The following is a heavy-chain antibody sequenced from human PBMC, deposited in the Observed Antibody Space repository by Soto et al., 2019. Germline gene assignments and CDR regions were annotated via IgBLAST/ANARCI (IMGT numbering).Heavy chain of an antibody. CDR1: GFTFSSYW. CDR2: IKQDGSEK. Sequence: PGGSLRLSCAASGFTFSSYWMSWVRQAPGKGLEWVANIKQDGSEKYYVDSVKGRFTISRDNAKNSLNLQMNSLRAEDTAVYYCASSGYYDTSGYYYWGQGTLVTVSS. J-gene: IGHJ4*02. V-gene: IGHV3-7*01. D-gene: IGHD3-22*01. CDR3: ASSGYYDTSGYYY.